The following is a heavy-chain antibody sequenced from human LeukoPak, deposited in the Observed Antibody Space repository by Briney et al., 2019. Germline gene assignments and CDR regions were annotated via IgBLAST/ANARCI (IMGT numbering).Heavy chain of an antibody. CDR1: GGSISSGGYY. CDR3: AKDVKQRVVPRRWFDP. V-gene: IGHV3-23*01. CDR2: ISGSGGST. Sequence: PSETLSLTCTVSGGSISSGGYYWSWIRQHPGKGLEWVSAISGSGGSTYYADSVKGRFTISRDNSKNTLYLQMNSLRAEDTAVYYCAKDVKQRVVPRRWFDPWGQGTLVTVSS. D-gene: IGHD2-2*01. J-gene: IGHJ5*02.